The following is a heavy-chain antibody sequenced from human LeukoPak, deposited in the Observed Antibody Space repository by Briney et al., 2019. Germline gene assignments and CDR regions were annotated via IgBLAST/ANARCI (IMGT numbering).Heavy chain of an antibody. CDR3: ARADPRYSSSSGFDY. CDR2: IYTSGST. Sequence: SETLSLTCTVSGGSISSGSYYWSWIRHPAGKGLEWLGRIYTSGSTNYNPSLKSRVTISVDTSKNQFSRKLSSVTAADTAVYYCARADPRYSSSSGFDYWGQGTLVTVSS. V-gene: IGHV4-61*02. J-gene: IGHJ4*02. D-gene: IGHD6-6*01. CDR1: GGSISSGSYY.